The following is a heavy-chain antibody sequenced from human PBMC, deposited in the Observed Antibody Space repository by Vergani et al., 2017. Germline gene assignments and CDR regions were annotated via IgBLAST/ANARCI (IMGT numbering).Heavy chain of an antibody. V-gene: IGHV3-11*01. CDR1: GFTFSDYY. J-gene: IGHJ6*03. Sequence: QVQLVESGGNLVKPGGSLRLSCAASGFTFSDYYMTWIRQAPGKGLEWISYISSSGSTIYYADSVKGRFTISRDNAKNSLYLQMNSLRAEDTAVYYCARVRKDIVVVPAAIGSYYYMDVWGKGTTVTVSS. CDR3: ARVRKDIVVVPAAIGSYYYMDV. D-gene: IGHD2-2*02. CDR2: ISSSGSTI.